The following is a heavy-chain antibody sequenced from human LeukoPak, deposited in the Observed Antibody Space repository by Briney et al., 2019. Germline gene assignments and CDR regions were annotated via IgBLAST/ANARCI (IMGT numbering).Heavy chain of an antibody. CDR2: IGGSGRST. V-gene: IGHV3-23*01. J-gene: IGHJ4*02. CDR3: ARDAAGSGSFDY. D-gene: IGHD3-10*01. Sequence: PGGSLRLSCAASAFTFSNYAMNWVRQAPGKGLEWVSGIGGSGRSTYYADSVKGRFTISRDNSRNTLYLQINSLRAEDTAVYYCARDAAGSGSFDYWGQGTLVTVAS. CDR1: AFTFSNYA.